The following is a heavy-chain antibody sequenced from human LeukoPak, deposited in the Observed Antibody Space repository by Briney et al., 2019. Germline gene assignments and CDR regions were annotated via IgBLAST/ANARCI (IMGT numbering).Heavy chain of an antibody. J-gene: IGHJ4*02. CDR3: ARDVIDYSLPKKALQMTGVDY. D-gene: IGHD2-15*01. V-gene: IGHV1-69*01. Sequence: SVKVSCKTSGGTFSSYAVSWVQQAPGQGLEWMGGIIPIFTTPNYAQKFRGRLTITADESTTTAYMELSSLRSDDTAVYYCARDVIDYSLPKKALQMTGVDYWGQGTLVTVSS. CDR2: IIPIFTTP. CDR1: GGTFSSYA.